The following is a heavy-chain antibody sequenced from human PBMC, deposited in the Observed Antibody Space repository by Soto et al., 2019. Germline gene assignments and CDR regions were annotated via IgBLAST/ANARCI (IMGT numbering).Heavy chain of an antibody. CDR2: ISSSGSTI. CDR1: GFTFSSYA. D-gene: IGHD3-10*01. CDR3: APLVGSGSPPDFDY. J-gene: IGHJ4*02. V-gene: IGHV3-48*04. Sequence: GGSLRLSCAASGFTFSSYAMNWVRQAPGKGLEWVSYISSSGSTIYYADSVKGRFTISRDNAKNSLYLQMNSLRAEDTAVYYCAPLVGSGSPPDFDYWGQGTLVTVSS.